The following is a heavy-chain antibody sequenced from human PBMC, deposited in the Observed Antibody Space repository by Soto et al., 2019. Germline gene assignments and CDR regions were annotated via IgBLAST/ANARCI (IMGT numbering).Heavy chain of an antibody. V-gene: IGHV4-34*01. CDR3: ARGLAGRSSSWYDY. Sequence: SETLSLTCAVYGGSFSGYFWSWIRQPPGKGLEWIGEINHSGTTNYNPSLKSRVTISVDTSKNQLSLKLSSVTAADTAVYYCARGLAGRSSSWYDYWGQGTRVTVSS. CDR1: GGSFSGYF. J-gene: IGHJ4*02. D-gene: IGHD6-13*01. CDR2: INHSGTT.